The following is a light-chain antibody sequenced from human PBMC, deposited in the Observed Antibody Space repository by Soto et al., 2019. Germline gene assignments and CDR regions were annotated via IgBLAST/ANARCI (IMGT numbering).Light chain of an antibody. CDR2: EGS. V-gene: IGLV2-23*01. J-gene: IGLJ2*01. Sequence: QSVLTQPASVSGSPGQSITISCTGTSSDVGSYNLVSWYQQHPGKAPKLMIYEGSKRPSGVSNRFSGSKSGNTASLTISGLQAEYEADYYCCSYAGSSTHVVFGGGTQLTVL. CDR3: CSYAGSSTHVV. CDR1: SSDVGSYNL.